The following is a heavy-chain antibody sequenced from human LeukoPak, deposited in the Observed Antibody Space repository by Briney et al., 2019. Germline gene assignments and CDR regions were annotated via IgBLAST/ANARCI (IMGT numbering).Heavy chain of an antibody. CDR3: ATLTTVVTAYYFDH. CDR2: IYYSGST. V-gene: IGHV4-59*01. CDR1: GGSISSYY. D-gene: IGHD4-23*01. J-gene: IGHJ4*02. Sequence: SETLSLTRTVSGGSISSYYWSWIRQPPGKGLEWIGYIYYSGSTNYNPSLKSRVTISVDTSKNQFSLKLSSVTAADTAVYYCATLTTVVTAYYFDHWGQGTLVTVSS.